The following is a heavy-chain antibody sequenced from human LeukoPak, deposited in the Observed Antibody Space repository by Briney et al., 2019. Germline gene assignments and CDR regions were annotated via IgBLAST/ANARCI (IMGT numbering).Heavy chain of an antibody. CDR2: IKSKTDGETT. CDR1: GFTFDDYG. D-gene: IGHD4/OR15-4a*01. V-gene: IGHV3-15*01. Sequence: GGSLRLSCAASGFTFDDYGMSWVRQAPGKGLEWVGRIKSKTDGETTDYAAPVKGRFTISRDDSKNTLSLQMNGLKTEDTAVYYCTIFTYGGIDYWGQGTLVTVSS. CDR3: TIFTYGGIDY. J-gene: IGHJ4*02.